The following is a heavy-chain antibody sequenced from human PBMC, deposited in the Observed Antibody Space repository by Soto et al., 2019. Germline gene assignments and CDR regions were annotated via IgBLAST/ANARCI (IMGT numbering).Heavy chain of an antibody. J-gene: IGHJ6*02. Sequence: KASETLSLTCNVSGDSISSSYWGWIRQPPGKGLEWIGSIYYSGSTYYNPSLKSRVTISVDTSKNQFSLKLSSVTAADTAVYYCARAGGFGGMDVWGQGTTVTVSS. CDR1: GDSISSSY. CDR3: ARAGGFGGMDV. CDR2: IYYSGST. V-gene: IGHV4-39*01. D-gene: IGHD3-16*01.